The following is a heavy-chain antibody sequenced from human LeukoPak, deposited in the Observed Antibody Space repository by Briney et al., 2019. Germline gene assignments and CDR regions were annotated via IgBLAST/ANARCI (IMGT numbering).Heavy chain of an antibody. D-gene: IGHD3-22*01. V-gene: IGHV4-59*01. J-gene: IGHJ5*02. CDR1: GGSISSYY. CDR3: ARTIYDIRFPSWFDP. CDR2: IYYSGST. Sequence: SETLSLTCTVSGGSISSYYWSWIRQPPGKGLEWIGYIYYSGSTNYNPSLKSRVTISVDTSKNQFSLKLSSVTAADTAVYYCARTIYDIRFPSWFDPWGQGTLVTVSS.